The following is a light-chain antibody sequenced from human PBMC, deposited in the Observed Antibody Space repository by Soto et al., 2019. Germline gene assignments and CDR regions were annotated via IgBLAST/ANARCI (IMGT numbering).Light chain of an antibody. CDR3: SSYTTSNTRQIV. CDR1: SSDVGGYNY. J-gene: IGLJ1*01. CDR2: DVS. V-gene: IGLV2-14*03. Sequence: QSVVRQPASVSGGPVQSITSCCTGASSDVGGYNYVSWYQHHPGKAPKLLIYDVSNRPSGVSNRFSGSKSDNTASLTISGLQPEDEADYYCSSYTTSNTRQIVFGTGTKVNVL.